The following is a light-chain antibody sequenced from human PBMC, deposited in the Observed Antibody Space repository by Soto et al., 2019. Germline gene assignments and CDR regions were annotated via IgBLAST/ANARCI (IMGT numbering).Light chain of an antibody. J-gene: IGKJ2*01. V-gene: IGKV3-20*01. CDR1: QSVSSSY. CDR3: HQYGNSPPIA. Sequence: EIVLTQSPGTLSLSPRERATLSCRASQSVSSSYLAWYQQKPGQAPRLRIYGASSSATGIPDRFSGSGSGTDFNITISRLEPEYFAVYLGHQYGNSPPIAFGQGTNVEVK. CDR2: GAS.